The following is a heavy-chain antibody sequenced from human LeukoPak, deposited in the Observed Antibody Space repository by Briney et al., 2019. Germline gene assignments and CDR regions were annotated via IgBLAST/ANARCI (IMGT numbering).Heavy chain of an antibody. CDR3: ARVETTVRYFDY. D-gene: IGHD4-17*01. V-gene: IGHV3-20*04. J-gene: IGHJ4*02. CDR2: ISWNSGSI. Sequence: PGGSLRLSCAASGFTFSSYAMSWVRQAPGKGLEWVSGISWNSGSIGYADSVKGRFTISRDNAKNSLYLQMNSLRAEDTAVYYCARVETTVRYFDYWGQGTLVTVSS. CDR1: GFTFSSYA.